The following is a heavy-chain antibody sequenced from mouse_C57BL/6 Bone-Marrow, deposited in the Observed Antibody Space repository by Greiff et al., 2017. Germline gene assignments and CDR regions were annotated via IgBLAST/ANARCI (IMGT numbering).Heavy chain of an antibody. V-gene: IGHV5-6*01. CDR2: ISSGGSYT. D-gene: IGHD1-1*01. J-gene: IGHJ3*01. CDR3: ARQGHYYGSPWFAY. Sequence: EVQLVESGGDLVKPGGSLKLSCAASGFTFSSYGMSWVRQTPDKRLEWVATISSGGSYTYYPDSVKGRFTISRDNAKNTLYLQMSSLKSEDTAMYYCARQGHYYGSPWFAYWGQGTLVTGSA. CDR1: GFTFSSYG.